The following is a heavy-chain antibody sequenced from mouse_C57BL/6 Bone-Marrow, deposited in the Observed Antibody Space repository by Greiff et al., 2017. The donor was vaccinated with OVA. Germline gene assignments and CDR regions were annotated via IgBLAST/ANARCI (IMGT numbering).Heavy chain of an antibody. J-gene: IGHJ2*01. CDR1: GYTFTSYW. CDR3: ARIYDYGSSYSFDY. D-gene: IGHD1-1*01. Sequence: QVQLQQPGAELVRPGSSVKLSCKASGYTFTSYWMHWVKQRPIQGLEWIGNIDPSDSETHYNQKFKDKATFTVDKSSSTAYMQLSSLTSEDSAVYYCARIYDYGSSYSFDYWGQGTTLTVSS. CDR2: IDPSDSET. V-gene: IGHV1-52*01.